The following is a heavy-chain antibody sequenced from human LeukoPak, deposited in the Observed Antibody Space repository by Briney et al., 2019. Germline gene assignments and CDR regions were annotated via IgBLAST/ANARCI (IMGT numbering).Heavy chain of an antibody. CDR1: GGSISSNSYY. V-gene: IGHV4-39*01. CDR3: ATSPVTTWWFDP. J-gene: IGHJ5*02. CDR2: IYYSGST. D-gene: IGHD4-17*01. Sequence: PSETLSLTCTVSGGSISSNSYYWGWIRQPPGKGLEWIGSIYYSGSTYYNPSLKSRVTISVDTSKNQFSLKLSSVTASDTAVYYCATSPVTTWWFDPWGQGTLVTVSS.